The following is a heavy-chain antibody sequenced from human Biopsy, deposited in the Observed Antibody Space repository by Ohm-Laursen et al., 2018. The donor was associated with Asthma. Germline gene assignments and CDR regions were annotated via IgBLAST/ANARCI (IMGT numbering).Heavy chain of an antibody. CDR3: ARGVEYDYDSSGYYFDY. Sequence: TLSLTCTVSGDSITSGGCCWNWIRQHPGKGLEWIGYIHHSGTSYFNPSLKSRVSFSRDTSKNQFSLRLSSVTAADTAVYYCARGVEYDYDSSGYYFDYWGQGTLVTVSS. CDR2: IHHSGTS. CDR1: GDSITSGGCC. V-gene: IGHV4-31*03. D-gene: IGHD3-22*01. J-gene: IGHJ4*02.